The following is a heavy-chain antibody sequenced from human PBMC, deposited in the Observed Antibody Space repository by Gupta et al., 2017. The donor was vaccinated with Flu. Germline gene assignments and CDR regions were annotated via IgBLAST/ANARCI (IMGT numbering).Heavy chain of an antibody. J-gene: IGHJ4*02. CDR2: SNPNSGGT. V-gene: IGHV1-2*06. D-gene: IGHD2-2*01. Sequence: IHWVRQAPGQGLEWMGRSNPNSGGTKYAQKFQGRVTMTRDTSISTAYMELSSLRSDDTAVYYCARVGYCSTTSCYEPFDSWGQGTQVTVSS. CDR3: ARVGYCSTTSCYEPFDS.